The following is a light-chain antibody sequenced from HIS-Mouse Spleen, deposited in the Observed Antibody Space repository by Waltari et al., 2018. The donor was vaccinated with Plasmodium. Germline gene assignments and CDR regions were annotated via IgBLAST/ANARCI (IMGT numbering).Light chain of an antibody. V-gene: IGLV3-1*01. CDR3: QAWDSSTGV. J-gene: IGLJ2*01. CDR2: QDS. CDR1: KLGDKY. Sequence: SYELTQPPSVSVSPGQTASITCSGVKLGDKYACWYQQKPGQSPVLVIYQDSKRPSGIPERFSGSNSGNTATLTIRGTQAMDEADYYCQAWDSSTGVFGGGTKLTVL.